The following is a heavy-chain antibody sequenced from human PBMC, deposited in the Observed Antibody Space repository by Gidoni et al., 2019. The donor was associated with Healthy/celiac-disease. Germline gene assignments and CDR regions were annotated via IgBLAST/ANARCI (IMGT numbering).Heavy chain of an antibody. Sequence: EVQLVQSGAEVKKPGESLKISCKGSGYSFTSYWIGWVRQMPGKGLEWMGIIYPGDSDTRYSPSCQGQVTISADKSISTAYLQWSSLKASDTAMYYCARQGILTGYSPGLPIRKRNDAFDIWGQGTMVTVSS. CDR1: GYSFTSYW. CDR3: ARQGILTGYSPGLPIRKRNDAFDI. D-gene: IGHD3-9*01. J-gene: IGHJ3*02. V-gene: IGHV5-51*01. CDR2: IYPGDSDT.